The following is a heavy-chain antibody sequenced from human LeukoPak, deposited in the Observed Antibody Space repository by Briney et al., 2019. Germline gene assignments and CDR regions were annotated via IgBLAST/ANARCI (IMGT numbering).Heavy chain of an antibody. CDR1: GFTFSSYA. CDR3: AKVGKRDTAMPRKVHFDY. J-gene: IGHJ4*02. Sequence: PGGSLRLSCAASGFTFSSYAMSWVRQAPGKGLEWVSAISGSGGSTYYADSVKGRFTISRDNSKNTLYLQMNSLRAEDTAVYYCAKVGKRDTAMPRKVHFDYWGQGTLVTVSS. CDR2: ISGSGGST. V-gene: IGHV3-23*01. D-gene: IGHD5-18*01.